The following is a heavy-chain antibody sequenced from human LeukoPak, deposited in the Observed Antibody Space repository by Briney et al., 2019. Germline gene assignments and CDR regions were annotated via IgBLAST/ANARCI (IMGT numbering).Heavy chain of an antibody. CDR1: GDSVCSGNYY. CDR2: MSPSGTT. Sequence: SGTLSLTCTVSGDSVCSGNYYLSWIRQPPGKGLDWITYMSPSGTTKYNPSLKSRVTTSVDTSRTQFSLRLTSVTAADTAVYYCARGQDDRSGTFDYWGQGILVTVSS. V-gene: IGHV4-61*01. J-gene: IGHJ4*02. D-gene: IGHD3-22*01. CDR3: ARGQDDRSGTFDY.